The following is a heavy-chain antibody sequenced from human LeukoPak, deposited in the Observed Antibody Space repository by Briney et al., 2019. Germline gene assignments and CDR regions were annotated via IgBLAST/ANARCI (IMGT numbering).Heavy chain of an antibody. V-gene: IGHV4-59*12. J-gene: IGHJ6*03. Sequence: SETLSLTCTVSGVSISSYYWSWIRQPPGKGLEWIGYIYYSGSTNYNPSLKSRVTMSVDTSKNQFSLKLSSVTAADTAVYYCARAVGSGSFQTYYYYMDVWGKGTTVTISS. CDR3: ARAVGSGSFQTYYYYMDV. CDR1: GVSISSYY. D-gene: IGHD3-10*01. CDR2: IYYSGST.